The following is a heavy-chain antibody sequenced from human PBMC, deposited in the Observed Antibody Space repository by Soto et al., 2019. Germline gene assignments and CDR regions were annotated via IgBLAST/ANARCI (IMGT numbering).Heavy chain of an antibody. D-gene: IGHD5-18*01. Sequence: PGESLKISCKGSGYSFPSSWIGWVRQMPGKGLEWMGIIYPDDSDIRYSPSFQGQATTSAENSTSTVYLQWSSLKASDTAIFYCAQPETAVVNRGFYFAYWGQGTLVTVSS. CDR1: GYSFPSSW. CDR3: AQPETAVVNRGFYFAY. V-gene: IGHV5-51*01. CDR2: IYPDDSDI. J-gene: IGHJ4*02.